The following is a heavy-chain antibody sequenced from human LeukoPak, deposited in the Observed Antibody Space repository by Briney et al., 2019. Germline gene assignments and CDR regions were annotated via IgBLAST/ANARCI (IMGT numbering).Heavy chain of an antibody. V-gene: IGHV4-39*01. CDR1: GASMRSSDYY. CDR3: ARHVDGYSFALPRCYFDV. D-gene: IGHD3-16*01. Sequence: PSETLSLTCSVSGASMRSSDYYWAWIRQSPGKGLEWIGNVFYSGSAHYGRSLKSRVTISADTSKNQFSLKVNSATAADTAVYYCARHVDGYSFALPRCYFDVWGQGIPVTVSS. J-gene: IGHJ4*02. CDR2: VFYSGSA.